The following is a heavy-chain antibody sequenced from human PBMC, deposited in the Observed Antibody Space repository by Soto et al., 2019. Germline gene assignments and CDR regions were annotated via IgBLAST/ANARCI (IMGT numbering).Heavy chain of an antibody. J-gene: IGHJ4*02. CDR2: INAGNGNT. CDR1: GYTFTSYA. Sequence: GASVKVSCKASGYTFTSYAMHWVRQAPGQRLEWMGWINAGNGNTKYSQKFQGRVTITRDKSASTAYMELSSLRSEDTAVYYCARGLGLYYFDYWGQVTLVTVSS. V-gene: IGHV1-3*01. D-gene: IGHD1-26*01. CDR3: ARGLGLYYFDY.